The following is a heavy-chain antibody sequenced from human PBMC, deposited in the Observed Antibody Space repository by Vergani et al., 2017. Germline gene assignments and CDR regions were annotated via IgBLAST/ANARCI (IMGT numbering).Heavy chain of an antibody. V-gene: IGHV1-18*04. J-gene: IGHJ6*02. D-gene: IGHD6-13*01. CDR2: ISAYNGNT. Sequence: QVQLVQSGAEVKKPGASVKVSCKASGYTFTSYGISWVRQAPGQGLEWMGWISAYNGNTNYAQKLQGRVTMTTDTSTSTAYMEMRSLRADDTAVYYCARISSSWYGDYYYYGMDVWGQGTTVTVSS. CDR1: GYTFTSYG. CDR3: ARISSSWYGDYYYYGMDV.